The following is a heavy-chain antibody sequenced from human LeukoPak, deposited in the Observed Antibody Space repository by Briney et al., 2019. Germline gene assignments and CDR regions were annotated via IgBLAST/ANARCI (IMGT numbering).Heavy chain of an antibody. CDR3: ARDVNNWNDGNWFDP. J-gene: IGHJ5*02. Sequence: ASVKVSCKASGGTFSSYAISWVRQAPGQGLEWMGRIIPILGIANYAQKFQGRVTITADKPTSTAYMELSSLRSEDTAVYYCARDVNNWNDGNWFDPWGQGTLVTVSS. CDR1: GGTFSSYA. V-gene: IGHV1-69*04. CDR2: IIPILGIA. D-gene: IGHD1-20*01.